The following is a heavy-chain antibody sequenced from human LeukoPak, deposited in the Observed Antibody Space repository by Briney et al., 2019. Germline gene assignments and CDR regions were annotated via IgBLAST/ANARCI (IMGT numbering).Heavy chain of an antibody. CDR2: IYFSGDT. CDR3: VKEELLYFGASKIRGFDS. D-gene: IGHD3-10*01. Sequence: SETLSLTCTVSGGSISTYYWSWIRQPAGKGLEWIGRIYFSGDTNYNPPLKSRVTMSVDTSKNQFSLKLTSVSAADTAVYYCVKEELLYFGASKIRGFDSWGQGTLVTVFS. V-gene: IGHV4-4*07. J-gene: IGHJ4*02. CDR1: GGSISTYY.